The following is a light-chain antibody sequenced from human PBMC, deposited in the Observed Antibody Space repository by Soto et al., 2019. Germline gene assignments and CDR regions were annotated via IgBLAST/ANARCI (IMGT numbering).Light chain of an antibody. CDR3: YSRGGADLYV. CDR2: EGT. V-gene: IGLV2-23*01. J-gene: IGLJ1*01. CDR1: SSDVGSFNL. Sequence: QSALTQPASVSASPGQSITIPCTGTSSDVGSFNLVSWFQQHPGKVPKLLIYEGTKRPSGLSDRFSGSKSGNTASLTISGLQAEDAAHHYCYSRGGADLYVFGTGTQLNVL.